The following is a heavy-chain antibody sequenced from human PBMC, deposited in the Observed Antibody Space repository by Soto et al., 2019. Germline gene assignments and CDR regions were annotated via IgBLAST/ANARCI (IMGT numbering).Heavy chain of an antibody. CDR3: STGMIETY. V-gene: IGHV3-15*01. CDR2: IKSVTEGGTT. D-gene: IGHD2-21*01. J-gene: IGHJ4*02. Sequence: GSLRLSCAASGITFNNAWMNLVRQAPGKGLEWVGRIKSVTEGGTTDYAAPVKGRFTILRDDSKDTLYPKMNSLESEDTAVYYCSTGMIETYGAQGT. CDR1: GITFNNAW.